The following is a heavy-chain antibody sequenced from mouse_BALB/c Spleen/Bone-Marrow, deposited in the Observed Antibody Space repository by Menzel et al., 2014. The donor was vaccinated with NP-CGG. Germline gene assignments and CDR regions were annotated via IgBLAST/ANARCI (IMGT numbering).Heavy chain of an antibody. CDR3: ARLGYYGYFDY. D-gene: IGHD2-3*01. Sequence: EVKVIESGGGLVQPGGSLKLSCAASGFDFRRYWMNWVRQAPGKGLEWIGEINPDSSTINYAPSLKDKFIISRDNAKNTLYLQMSKVRSEDTALYYCARLGYYGYFDYWGQGTTLTVSS. J-gene: IGHJ2*01. CDR1: GFDFRRYW. CDR2: INPDSSTI. V-gene: IGHV4-1*02.